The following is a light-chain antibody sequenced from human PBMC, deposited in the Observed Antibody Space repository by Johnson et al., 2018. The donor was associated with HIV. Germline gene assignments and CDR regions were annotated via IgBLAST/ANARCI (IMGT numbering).Light chain of an antibody. Sequence: QSVLTQPPSVSAAPGQKVTISCSGSSSNIGNNYVSWYQQLPGTAPKLLIYDNNKRPSGIPDRFSASKSGTSATLGITGLQTGDEADYYCGTWDSSLSAHYLFGPGTKVTVL. J-gene: IGLJ1*01. V-gene: IGLV1-51*01. CDR1: SSNIGNNY. CDR2: DNN. CDR3: GTWDSSLSAHYL.